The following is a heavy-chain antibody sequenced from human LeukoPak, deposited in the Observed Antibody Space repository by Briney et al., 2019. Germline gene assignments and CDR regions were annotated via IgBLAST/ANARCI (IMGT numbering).Heavy chain of an antibody. J-gene: IGHJ4*02. D-gene: IGHD3-3*01. Sequence: GGSLGLSCTASGFTFGDYAMSWFRQAPGKGPEWVGFIRSKAYGGTTEYAVSVKGRFTISRDDSKSIAYLQMNNLKTEDTAVYYCTGYDFWSGSTLDYWGQGTLVTVSS. CDR2: IRSKAYGGTT. CDR3: TGYDFWSGSTLDY. CDR1: GFTFGDYA. V-gene: IGHV3-49*03.